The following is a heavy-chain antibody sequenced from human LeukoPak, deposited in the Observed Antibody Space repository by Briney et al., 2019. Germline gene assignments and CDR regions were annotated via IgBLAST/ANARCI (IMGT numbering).Heavy chain of an antibody. J-gene: IGHJ3*01. Sequence: SETLSLTCTVSGGSISRYYWSWIRQPPGEKLECIGYLYYSGSTNYNPSLVSRDTISADSSKSQFSLKLTSVTAADTAVYYGARDAKLLGAFDLWGPGTMVTVSS. CDR1: GGSISRYY. V-gene: IGHV4-59*01. CDR3: ARDAKLLGAFDL. CDR2: LYYSGST.